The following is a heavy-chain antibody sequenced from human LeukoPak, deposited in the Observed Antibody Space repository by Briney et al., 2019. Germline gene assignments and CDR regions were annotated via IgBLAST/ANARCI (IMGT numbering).Heavy chain of an antibody. V-gene: IGHV4-39*01. CDR1: GGSITSTTFY. D-gene: IGHD6-6*01. J-gene: IGHJ5*02. Sequence: PSEALSLTCTVSGGSITSTTFYWGWVRQPPGKGLEWIGNIYYSGSTYDNPSLKSRVTISVDTSKNQFSLKLNSVAAADTAVYYCATYSSSSGWFDPWGQGTLVTVSS. CDR3: ATYSSSSGWFDP. CDR2: IYYSGST.